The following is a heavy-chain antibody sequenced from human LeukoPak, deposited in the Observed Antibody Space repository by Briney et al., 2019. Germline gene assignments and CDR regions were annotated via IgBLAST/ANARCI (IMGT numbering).Heavy chain of an antibody. V-gene: IGHV4-30-2*01. CDR2: IYHSGST. Sequence: SETLSLTCTVSGGSISSGGHYWSWIRQPPGKGLEWIGYIYHSGSTYYNPSLKSRVTMSVDTSKNQFSLKLSSVTAADTAVYYCARVTVGEQQLVLGFDYWGQGTLVTVSS. J-gene: IGHJ4*02. CDR3: ARVTVGEQQLVLGFDY. D-gene: IGHD6-13*01. CDR1: GGSISSGGHY.